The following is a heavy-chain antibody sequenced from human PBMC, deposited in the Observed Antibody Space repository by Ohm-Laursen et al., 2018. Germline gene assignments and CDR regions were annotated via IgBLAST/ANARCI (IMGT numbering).Heavy chain of an antibody. CDR3: TNSSSSGMYYFDY. J-gene: IGHJ4*02. D-gene: IGHD6-13*01. CDR1: GYTFTGYY. Sequence: ESSVKVSCKASGYTFTGYYMHWVRQAPGQGLEWMGWINPNSGGTNYAQKFQGRVTMTRDTSISTAYMELSRLRSDDTAVYYCTNSSSSGMYYFDYWGQGTLVTVSS. CDR2: INPNSGGT. V-gene: IGHV1-2*02.